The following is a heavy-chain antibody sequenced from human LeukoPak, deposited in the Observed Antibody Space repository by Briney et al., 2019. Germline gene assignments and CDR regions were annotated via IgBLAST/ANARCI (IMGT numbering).Heavy chain of an antibody. CDR1: GYTFGSYG. Sequence: ASVKVSCKASGYTFGSYGINWVRQAPGQGLEWMGWMNPISTNTGYAQKFQGRVTMTRDTSISTAYMELSSLRSEDTAVYYCARAPSCGSGCYYYFDYWGQGTLVAVSS. CDR3: ARAPSCGSGCYYYFDY. D-gene: IGHD2-15*01. CDR2: MNPISTNT. J-gene: IGHJ4*02. V-gene: IGHV1-8*01.